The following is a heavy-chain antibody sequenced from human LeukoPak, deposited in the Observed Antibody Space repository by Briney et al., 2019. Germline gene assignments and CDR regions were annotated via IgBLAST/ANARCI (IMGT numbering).Heavy chain of an antibody. V-gene: IGHV3-23*01. CDR1: GGSFSGYY. CDR2: ISPSADIK. D-gene: IGHD3-10*01. J-gene: IGHJ4*02. CDR3: AKDDAWLRFGE. Sequence: ETLSLTCAVYGGSFSGYYWSWVRQAPGKGLEWVSGISPSADIKYYADSVKGRFTISRDNSKNMLYLEVISLTADDTAVYYCAKDDAWLRFGEWSQGTLVTVSS.